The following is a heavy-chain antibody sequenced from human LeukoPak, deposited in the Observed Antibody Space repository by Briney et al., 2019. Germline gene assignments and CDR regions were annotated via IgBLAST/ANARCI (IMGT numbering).Heavy chain of an antibody. CDR3: LSVEMATIYPLDI. D-gene: IGHD5-24*01. J-gene: IGHJ3*02. CDR1: GFTFSSYG. Sequence: PGGSLRLSCAASGFTFSSYGMHWVRQAPGKGLEWVAFIRYDGSNKYYADSVKGRFTISRDNSKNTLYLQMNSLRAEDTADCVALSVEMATIYPLDIWGQGTMVTVSS. V-gene: IGHV3-30*02. CDR2: IRYDGSNK.